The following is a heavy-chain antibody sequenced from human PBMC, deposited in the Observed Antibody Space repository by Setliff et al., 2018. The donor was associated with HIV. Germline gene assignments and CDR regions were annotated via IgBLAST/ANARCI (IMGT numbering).Heavy chain of an antibody. J-gene: IGHJ5*02. CDR1: NGSISSGNHY. Sequence: SSETLSLTCTVSNGSISSGNHYWSWTRQHPGKGLEWIGYIFYRGSTYYNPSLKSRVSLSIDTSKNYFSLKLTSVTAADTAMYFCARAGHYDFLGGFSAQPLDPWGRGILVTVSS. CDR3: ARAGHYDFLGGFSAQPLDP. V-gene: IGHV4-31*03. D-gene: IGHD3-3*01. CDR2: IFYRGST.